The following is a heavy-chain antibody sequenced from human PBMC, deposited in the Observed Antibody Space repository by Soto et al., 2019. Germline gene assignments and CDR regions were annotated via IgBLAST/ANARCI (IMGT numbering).Heavy chain of an antibody. CDR2: ISWNSGSI. CDR1: GFTFDDYA. V-gene: IGHV3-9*01. Sequence: EVQLVESGGGLVQAGRSLRLSCAASGFTFDDYAMHWVRQAPGKGLEWVSGISWNSGSIGYADSVKGRFTTSRDNAKNSLYRQMNSLRAEDTALYYCAKRPLGDYYGMEVWSQGTTVTVSS. CDR3: AKRPLGDYYGMEV. D-gene: IGHD3-16*01. J-gene: IGHJ6*02.